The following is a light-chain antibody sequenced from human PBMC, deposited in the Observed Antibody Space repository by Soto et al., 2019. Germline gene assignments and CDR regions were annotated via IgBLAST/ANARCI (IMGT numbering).Light chain of an antibody. V-gene: IGKV3-20*01. J-gene: IGKJ3*01. CDR2: RAS. CDR1: QSVSSNY. Sequence: DIVLTQSPGTLSLSPGERATLSCRASQSVSSNYLAWYQQKPGQTPKVLIYRASTRATGIPDRFSGSGSGTDFTLTISRLEAEDFAVYYCQQCGSPPFTFGPGTKVDIK. CDR3: QQCGSPPFT.